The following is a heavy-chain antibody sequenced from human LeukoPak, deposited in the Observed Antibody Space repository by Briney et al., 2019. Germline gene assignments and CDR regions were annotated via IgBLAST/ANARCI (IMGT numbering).Heavy chain of an antibody. CDR1: GYTFTDYF. Sequence: ASVKVSCTASGYTFTDYFMHWVRQTPGQGREWMGWIDPNSAGTLYSQKFQGRVSMTRDMSINTIYMDLSSLRSDDTAVYYCAKEVGHNGRFDYWGQGTLVTVSP. CDR2: IDPNSAGT. V-gene: IGHV1-2*02. J-gene: IGHJ4*02. D-gene: IGHD1-1*01. CDR3: AKEVGHNGRFDY.